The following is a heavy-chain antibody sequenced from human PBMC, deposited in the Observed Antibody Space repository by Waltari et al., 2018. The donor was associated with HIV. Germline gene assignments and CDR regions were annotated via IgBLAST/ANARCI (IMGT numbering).Heavy chain of an antibody. Sequence: STYYNPSLKSRVTISVDTSKNQFSLKLSSVTAADTAVYYCARRSYYDSSGYYFDYWGQGTLVTVSS. CDR3: ARRSYYDSSGYYFDY. V-gene: IGHV4-39*01. CDR2: ST. D-gene: IGHD3-22*01. J-gene: IGHJ4*02.